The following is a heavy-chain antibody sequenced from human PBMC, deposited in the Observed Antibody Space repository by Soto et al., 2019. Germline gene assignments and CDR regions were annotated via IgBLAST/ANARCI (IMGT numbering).Heavy chain of an antibody. CDR3: AGAWSSGAPVGSFDY. D-gene: IGHD6-19*01. V-gene: IGHV1-69*13. CDR2: IIPIFGTA. CDR1: GGTFSSYA. J-gene: IGHJ4*02. Sequence: ASVKVSCKASGGTFSSYAISWVRQAPGQGLEWMGGIIPIFGTANYAQKFQGRVTTTADESTSTAYMELSSLRSEETAVYYCAGAWSSGAPVGSFDYWGPGTLVAVSS.